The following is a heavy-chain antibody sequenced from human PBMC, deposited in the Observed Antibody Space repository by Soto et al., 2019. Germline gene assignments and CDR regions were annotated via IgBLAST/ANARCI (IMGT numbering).Heavy chain of an antibody. CDR2: IDSSGEK. V-gene: IGHV2-26*01. Sequence: QVTLKESGPVLVKPTETLTLRCTVSGLSITDSEMGVSWIRQPPGQPLEWLAHIDSSGEKSYRTFLKSRLAISKDTSKSQIVLTMTTMDPADTATHYCARRHLAVAVSPWFDPWGQGIPVTVSS. CDR1: GLSITDSEMG. J-gene: IGHJ5*02. D-gene: IGHD6-19*01. CDR3: ARRHLAVAVSPWFDP.